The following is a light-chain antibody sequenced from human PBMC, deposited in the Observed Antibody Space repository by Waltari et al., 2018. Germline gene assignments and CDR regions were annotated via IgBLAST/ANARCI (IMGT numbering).Light chain of an antibody. CDR3: QQYDTSPGT. CDR2: GAL. Sequence: EIVLTQSPGTLSLSPGEKVILSCRASQSLKVAYVAWYQQRSGQAPRLLIYGALYRAADIPDRFSGSGSGTDFTLTITRLEPEDFAVYYCQQYDTSPGTFGQGTKLEMK. V-gene: IGKV3-20*01. J-gene: IGKJ2*01. CDR1: QSLKVAY.